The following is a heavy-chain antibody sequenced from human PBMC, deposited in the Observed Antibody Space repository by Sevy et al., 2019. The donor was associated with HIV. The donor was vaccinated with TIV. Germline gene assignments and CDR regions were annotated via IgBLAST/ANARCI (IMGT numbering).Heavy chain of an antibody. CDR2: XXXXRQXX. CDR1: XXIXXXYX. CDR3: AREXXXXXXXXXX. Sequence: GGSLRLSXAAXXXIXXXYXMHWVXXAXGXGXXXVSFXXXXRQXXYYGDSVKGRFTISRDNAKNTLFLQMNTLRVDDTAVXYCAREXXXXXXXXXXWGPXTLVTVSS. J-gene: IGHJ5*02. V-gene: IGHV3-30*02.